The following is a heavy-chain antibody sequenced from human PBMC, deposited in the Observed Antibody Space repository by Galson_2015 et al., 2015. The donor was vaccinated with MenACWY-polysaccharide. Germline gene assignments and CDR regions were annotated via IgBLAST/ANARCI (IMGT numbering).Heavy chain of an antibody. J-gene: IGHJ2*01. D-gene: IGHD7-27*01. Sequence: ETLSLTCNVSNGSTTSHYWSWIRRPAGKRLEWIGRIHASGSSTYNPSFNRRVIMSVDMSRNQFSLSLTSVTAADTAVYFCARRSLGNWYFDLWGRGTLVTVSS. V-gene: IGHV4-4*07. CDR2: IHASGSS. CDR3: ARRSLGNWYFDL. CDR1: NGSTTSHY.